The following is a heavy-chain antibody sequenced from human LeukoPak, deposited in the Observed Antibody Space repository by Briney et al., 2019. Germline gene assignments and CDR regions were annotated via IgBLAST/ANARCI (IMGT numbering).Heavy chain of an antibody. CDR1: GGSFSGYY. V-gene: IGHV4-34*01. D-gene: IGHD5-18*01. CDR3: ARGKRGYSYGLDY. CDR2: INHSGST. J-gene: IGHJ4*02. Sequence: SETLSLTCAVYGGSFSGYYWSWIRQPPGKGLEWIGEINHSGSTNYNPSLKSRVTISVDTSKNQFSLKLSSVTAADTAVHYCARGKRGYSYGLDYWGQGTLVTVSS.